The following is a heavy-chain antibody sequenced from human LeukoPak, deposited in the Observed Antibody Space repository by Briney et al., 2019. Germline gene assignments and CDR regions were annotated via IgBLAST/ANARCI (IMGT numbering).Heavy chain of an antibody. CDR1: GGSISSSGYY. CDR2: ISSGGST. Sequence: SETLSLTCTVSGGSISSSGYYWGWIRQPPGKGLEWIGSISSGGSTHYIPSLKSRVTISVDTSKNQFSLKLSSVTAADTAVYYCARGHMDTAMVSSTNWFDPWGQGTLVTVSS. V-gene: IGHV4-39*01. D-gene: IGHD5-18*01. J-gene: IGHJ5*02. CDR3: ARGHMDTAMVSSTNWFDP.